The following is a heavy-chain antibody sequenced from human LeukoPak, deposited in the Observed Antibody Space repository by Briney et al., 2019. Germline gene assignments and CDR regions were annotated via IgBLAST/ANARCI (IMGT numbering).Heavy chain of an antibody. CDR1: GYTFTSYV. CDR2: INAGNGNT. V-gene: IGHV1-3*03. J-gene: IGHJ4*02. CDR3: ARGIHSSGWPPFDY. Sequence: EASVKVSCKASGYTFTSYVMHWVRQAPGQRLEWMGWINAGNGNTKYSQEFQGRVTITRDTSASTAYMELSSLRSDDMAVYYCARGIHSSGWPPFDYWGQGSLVTVSS. D-gene: IGHD6-19*01.